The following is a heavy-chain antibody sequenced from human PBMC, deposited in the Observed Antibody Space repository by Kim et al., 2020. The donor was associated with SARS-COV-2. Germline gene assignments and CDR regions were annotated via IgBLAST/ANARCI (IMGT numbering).Heavy chain of an antibody. CDR2: IYPGDSDT. CDR3: ASLENLWFGADY. J-gene: IGHJ4*02. V-gene: IGHV5-51*01. Sequence: GESLKISCKGSGYSFTSYWIGWVRQMPGKGLEWIGSIYPGDSDTRYSPSFQGQVTISTDKSISTAYLQWSSLKAPDTAMDYCASLENLWFGADYWGQGTLVTVSS. CDR1: GYSFTSYW. D-gene: IGHD3-10*01.